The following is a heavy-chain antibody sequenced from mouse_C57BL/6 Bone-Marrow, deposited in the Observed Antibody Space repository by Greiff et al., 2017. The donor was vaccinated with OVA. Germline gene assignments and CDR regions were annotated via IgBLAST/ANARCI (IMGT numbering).Heavy chain of an antibody. CDR2: IDPETGGT. J-gene: IGHJ3*01. V-gene: IGHV1-15*01. D-gene: IGHD3-2*02. Sequence: VQLQQSGAELVRPGASVTLSCKASGYTFTDYEMHWVKQTPVHGLEWIGAIDPETGGTAYNQKFKGKAILTADKSSSTAYMELRSLTSEDSAVYYCDSSGYPWFAYWGQGTLVTVSA. CDR1: GYTFTDYE. CDR3: DSSGYPWFAY.